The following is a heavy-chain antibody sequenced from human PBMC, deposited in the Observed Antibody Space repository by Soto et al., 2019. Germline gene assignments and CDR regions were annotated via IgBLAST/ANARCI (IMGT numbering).Heavy chain of an antibody. V-gene: IGHV3-53*01. J-gene: IGHJ4*02. CDR3: ARAHSMGARPGPYYFDY. CDR2: IYSGGST. Sequence: GGSLRLSCAASGFTVSSNYMSWVRQAPGKGLEWVSVIYSGGSTYYADSVKGRFTISRDNSKNTLYLQMNSLRAEDTAVYYCARAHSMGARPGPYYFDYWGQGTLVTVSS. D-gene: IGHD6-6*01. CDR1: GFTVSSNY.